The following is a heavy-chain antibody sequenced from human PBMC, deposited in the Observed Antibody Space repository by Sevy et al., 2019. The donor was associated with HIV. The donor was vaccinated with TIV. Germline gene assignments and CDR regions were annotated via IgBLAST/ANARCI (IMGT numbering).Heavy chain of an antibody. CDR3: AKTTAPNWGYDY. J-gene: IGHJ4*02. D-gene: IGHD7-27*01. V-gene: IGHV3-23*01. CDR1: GFPFSDYG. Sequence: GGYLRLSCAASGFPFSDYGMSWVRQAPGKGLEWVSAISGSAGSTYYADSVRGRFTISRDNSKNTLYLQLNSLRAEDAGVYYCAKTTAPNWGYDYWGQGTPVTVSS. CDR2: ISGSAGST.